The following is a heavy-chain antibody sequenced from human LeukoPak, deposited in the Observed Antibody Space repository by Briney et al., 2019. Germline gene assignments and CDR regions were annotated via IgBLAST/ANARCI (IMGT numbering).Heavy chain of an antibody. Sequence: GGSLRLSCAASGFTFSSYGMHWVRQAPGEGLEWVAFIRYDGSNKYYADSVKGRFTISRDNSKSTLYLQMNSLRAEDTAVYYCAKDGLLAVAGLFDYWGQGTLVTVSS. CDR3: AKDGLLAVAGLFDY. CDR1: GFTFSSYG. J-gene: IGHJ4*02. CDR2: IRYDGSNK. V-gene: IGHV3-30*02. D-gene: IGHD6-19*01.